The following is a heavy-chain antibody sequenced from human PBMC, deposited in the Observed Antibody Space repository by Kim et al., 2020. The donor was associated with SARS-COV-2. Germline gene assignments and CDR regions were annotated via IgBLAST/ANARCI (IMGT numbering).Heavy chain of an antibody. CDR2: ICGSGGST. D-gene: IGHD1-26*01. CDR3: AKVGGGSDCCFDY. Sequence: GGSLRLSCAASGFTFSSYAMSWVWQAPGKGLEWVSAICGSGGSTYYADSVKGRFTISRDNSKNKQYLQMNSLGAEDTAVYYCAKVGGGSDCCFDYWGQGTLVPVSS. CDR1: GFTFSSYA. V-gene: IGHV3-23*01. J-gene: IGHJ4*02.